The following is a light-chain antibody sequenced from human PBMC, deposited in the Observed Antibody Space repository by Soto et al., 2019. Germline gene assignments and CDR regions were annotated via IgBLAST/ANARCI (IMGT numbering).Light chain of an antibody. J-gene: IGLJ3*02. Sequence: QSVLTQPASVSGSPGQSITISCTGTSSDVGRYKYVSWYQHHPGKVPKLIIYEVSNRPSGVSSRFSGSKSGNTASLTISGLQAEDEADYYCSSYTTSSARVLGGGTKVTVL. CDR2: EVS. CDR1: SSDVGRYKY. V-gene: IGLV2-14*01. CDR3: SSYTTSSARV.